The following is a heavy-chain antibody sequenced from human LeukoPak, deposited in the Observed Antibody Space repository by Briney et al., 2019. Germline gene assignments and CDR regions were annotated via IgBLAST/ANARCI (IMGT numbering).Heavy chain of an antibody. V-gene: IGHV3-48*04. J-gene: IGHJ5*02. CDR2: IIGSSGTT. D-gene: IGHD2-2*01. CDR1: GFSFSRYG. Sequence: GGSLRLSCAASGFSFSRYGMHWVRQPPGKGLEWVSLIIGSSGTTFYADSVKGRFTISRDNAKNSLYLQMNSLRAEDTAVYYCAREGGYCSSTSCYHWFDPWGQGTLVTVSS. CDR3: AREGGYCSSTSCYHWFDP.